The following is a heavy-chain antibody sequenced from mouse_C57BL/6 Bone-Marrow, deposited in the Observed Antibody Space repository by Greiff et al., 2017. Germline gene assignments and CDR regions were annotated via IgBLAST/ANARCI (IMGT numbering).Heavy chain of an antibody. V-gene: IGHV14-3*01. D-gene: IGHD3-2*02. CDR1: GFNIKNTY. CDR3: ASLDSSGYYAMDY. J-gene: IGHJ4*01. CDR2: IDPANGNT. Sequence: DVQLQESVAELVRPGASVKLSCTASGFNIKNTYMHWVKQRPEQGLEWIGRIDPANGNTKYAPKFQGKATITADTSSNTAYLQLSSLTSEDTAIYYCASLDSSGYYAMDYWGQGTSVTVSS.